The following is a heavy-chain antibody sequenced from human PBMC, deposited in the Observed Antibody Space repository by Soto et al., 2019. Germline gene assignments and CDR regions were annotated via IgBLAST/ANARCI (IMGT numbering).Heavy chain of an antibody. CDR3: TRDASRDSSARGWFDP. CDR2: ISSNSAYI. Sequence: PGGSVRLSCAASGFTFRSFTMNWVRQAPGKELEWVSTISSNSAYIYYTDALRGRFTISRDNAKNSLHLQMNSLRAEDTAVYYCTRDASRDSSARGWFDPWGPGTLVTVSS. V-gene: IGHV3-21*01. D-gene: IGHD6-13*01. CDR1: GFTFRSFT. J-gene: IGHJ5*02.